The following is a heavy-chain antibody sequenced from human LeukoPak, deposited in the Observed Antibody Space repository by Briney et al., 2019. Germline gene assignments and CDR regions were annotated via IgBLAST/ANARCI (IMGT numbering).Heavy chain of an antibody. V-gene: IGHV5-51*01. CDR3: ARHGGYCSSTSCYYYYYGMDV. CDR1: GYSFTSYW. J-gene: IGHJ6*02. CDR2: IYPGDSDT. Sequence: GESLKISCKGSGYSFTSYWIGWVRQMPGKGLEWMGLIYPGDSDTRYSPSFQGQVTISADKSISTAYLQWSSLKASDTAMYYCARHGGYCSSTSCYYYYYGMDVWGHGTTVTVSS. D-gene: IGHD2-2*01.